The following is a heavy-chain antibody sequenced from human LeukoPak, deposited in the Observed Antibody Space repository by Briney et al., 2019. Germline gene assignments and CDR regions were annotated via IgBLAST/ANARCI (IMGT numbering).Heavy chain of an antibody. CDR3: ARETHYGSGSYYNLYYFDY. D-gene: IGHD3-10*01. CDR2: IYHSGST. CDR1: GGSISSSNW. V-gene: IGHV4-4*02. J-gene: IGHJ4*02. Sequence: PSETLSLTCAVSGGSISSSNWWSWVRQPPGKGLEWIGEIYHSGSTNYNPSLKSRVTIPVDKSKNQFSLKLSSVTAADTAVYYCARETHYGSGSYYNLYYFDYWGQGTLVTVSS.